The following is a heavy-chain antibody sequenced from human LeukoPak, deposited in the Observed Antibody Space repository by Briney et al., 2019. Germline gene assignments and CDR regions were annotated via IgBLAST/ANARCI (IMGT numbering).Heavy chain of an antibody. CDR2: MRQDGSEK. Sequence: GGSLRLSCVASGFTFRNHIITWVRQAPGKGLEWVANMRQDGSEKFYADSVKGRFTIFRDNGKNSLCLQMDSLRVEDTALYYCAREGDAFDIWGPGTMVTVSS. CDR3: AREGDAFDI. J-gene: IGHJ3*02. CDR1: GFTFRNHI. V-gene: IGHV3-7*01.